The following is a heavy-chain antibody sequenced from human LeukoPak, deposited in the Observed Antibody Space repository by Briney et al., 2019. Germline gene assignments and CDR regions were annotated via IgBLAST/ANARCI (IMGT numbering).Heavy chain of an antibody. Sequence: PGGSLRLSCTASGLTFSSYSMNWVRQAPGKGLEWVGRIKPKTDGETTEYAAPVKDRFSISRDDSKSMMYLQMNSLKTEDTAVYYCITPLPYSAQGGQGTLVTVSS. CDR3: ITPLPYSAQ. J-gene: IGHJ4*02. CDR1: GLTFSSYS. V-gene: IGHV3-15*07. CDR2: IKPKTDGETT. D-gene: IGHD2-21*01.